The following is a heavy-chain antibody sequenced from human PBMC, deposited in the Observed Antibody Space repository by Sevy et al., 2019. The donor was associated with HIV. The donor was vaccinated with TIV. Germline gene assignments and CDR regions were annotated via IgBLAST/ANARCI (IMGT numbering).Heavy chain of an antibody. Sequence: SETLSLTCAVYGGSFSGYYWSWIRQPPGKGLEWIGEINHSGSTNYNPSLKSRVTISVDTSKNQFSLKLSSVTAADTAVYYCARGTPGVLRFLEWLPKPFDYWGQGTLVTVSS. CDR3: ARGTPGVLRFLEWLPKPFDY. CDR1: GGSFSGYY. CDR2: INHSGST. V-gene: IGHV4-34*01. J-gene: IGHJ4*02. D-gene: IGHD3-3*01.